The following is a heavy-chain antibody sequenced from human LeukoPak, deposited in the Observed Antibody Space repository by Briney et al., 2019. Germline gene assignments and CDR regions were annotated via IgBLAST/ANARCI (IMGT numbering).Heavy chain of an antibody. J-gene: IGHJ4*02. CDR1: GGSISSSSYY. D-gene: IGHD3-10*01. CDR2: IYYSGST. V-gene: IGHV4-39*07. Sequence: PSETLSLTCTVSGGSISSSSYYWGWIRQPPGKGLEWIGSIYYSGSTYYNPSLKSRVTISVDTSKNQFSLKLSSVTAADTAVYYCARDRLVDYGSGSSLDCWGQGTLVTVSS. CDR3: ARDRLVDYGSGSSLDC.